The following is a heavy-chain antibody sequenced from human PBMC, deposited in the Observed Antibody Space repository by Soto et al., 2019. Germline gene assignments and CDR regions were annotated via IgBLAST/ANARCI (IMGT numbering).Heavy chain of an antibody. CDR3: ASLRSRWNIDY. CDR2: IYYTGTT. J-gene: IGHJ4*02. Sequence: SETLSLTCTVSGGSISTDDHYWSWIRQPPGKGLEWIGYIYYTGTTHYNPSLKSRLFTSLDTSKNQFSLQLTSVTAADTAVYYCASLRSRWNIDYWGQGTLVTVSS. V-gene: IGHV4-30-4*01. D-gene: IGHD6-13*01. CDR1: GGSISTDDHY.